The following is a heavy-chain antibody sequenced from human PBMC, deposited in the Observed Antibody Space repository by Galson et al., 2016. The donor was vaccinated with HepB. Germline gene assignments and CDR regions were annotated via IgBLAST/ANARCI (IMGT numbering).Heavy chain of an antibody. V-gene: IGHV3-23*01. D-gene: IGHD1-26*01. J-gene: IGHJ2*01. CDR2: ISGSGRFT. Sequence: SLRLSCAASGFTFTTYAMSWVRQAPGKGLEWVSAISGSGRFTYYADSVKGRFTISRDNAKNSLYLQMDSLRPDDTAFYFCARRSSKIGARHRFFDLWGRGTLVTVSS. CDR3: ARRSSKIGARHRFFDL. CDR1: GFTFTTYA.